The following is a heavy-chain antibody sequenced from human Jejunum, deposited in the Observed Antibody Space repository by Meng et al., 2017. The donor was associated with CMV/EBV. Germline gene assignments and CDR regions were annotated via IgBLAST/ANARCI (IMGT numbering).Heavy chain of an antibody. D-gene: IGHD3-22*01. Sequence: GCGLKQLGPSWTVSLTFVVYPFTCNYYSWGRQAPGQGLGWMGCTSAYNGKTTYDKQLQGRGIMTTDASTSTAYMVLRSLRSADTAVYYCARNRPGGVVTGANWFDSWGQGTLVTVSS. CDR2: TSAYNGKT. CDR1: VYPFTCNY. J-gene: IGHJ5*01. CDR3: ARNRPGGVVTGANWFDS. V-gene: IGHV1-18*04.